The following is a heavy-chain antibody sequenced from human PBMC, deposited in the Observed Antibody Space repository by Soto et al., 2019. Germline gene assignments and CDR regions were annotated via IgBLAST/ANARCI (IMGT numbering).Heavy chain of an antibody. CDR2: INPSGGST. Sequence: ASVKVSCKASGYTFTSYYMHRVRQAPGQGLEWMGIINPSGGSTSYAQKFQGRVTMTRDTSTSTVYMELSSLRSEDTAVYYCARDKKPEPPNYDFWSGPPPLCWYSYYMDVWGKENTVTVSS. V-gene: IGHV1-46*03. CDR1: GYTFTSYY. J-gene: IGHJ6*03. CDR3: ARDKKPEPPNYDFWSGPPPLCWYSYYMDV. D-gene: IGHD3-3*01.